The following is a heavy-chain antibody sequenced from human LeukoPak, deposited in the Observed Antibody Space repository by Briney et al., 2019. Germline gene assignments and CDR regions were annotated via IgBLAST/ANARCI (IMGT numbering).Heavy chain of an antibody. Sequence: ASVKVSCKASGYTLTSYDINWVRQATGQGLEWMGWMNPNSGNTGYAQKFQGRVTMTRNNSISTAYMELSSLRSEDTAVYYCARGKRDPRGRGSYYFDYWGQGTLVTVSS. CDR1: GYTLTSYD. V-gene: IGHV1-8*01. CDR3: ARGKRDPRGRGSYYFDY. D-gene: IGHD1-26*01. CDR2: MNPNSGNT. J-gene: IGHJ4*02.